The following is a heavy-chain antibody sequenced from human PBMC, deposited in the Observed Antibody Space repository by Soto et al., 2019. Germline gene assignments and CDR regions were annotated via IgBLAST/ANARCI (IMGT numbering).Heavy chain of an antibody. CDR3: ARGPVFYDFWSGDCYYGMDV. V-gene: IGHV3-30-3*01. CDR1: GFTFSSYA. Sequence: PGGSLRLSCAASGFTFSSYAMHWVRQAPGKGLEWVAVISYDGSNKYYADSVKGRFTISRDNSKNTLYLQMNSLRAEDTAVYYCARGPVFYDFWSGDCYYGMDVWGQGTTVTVSS. D-gene: IGHD3-3*01. J-gene: IGHJ6*02. CDR2: ISYDGSNK.